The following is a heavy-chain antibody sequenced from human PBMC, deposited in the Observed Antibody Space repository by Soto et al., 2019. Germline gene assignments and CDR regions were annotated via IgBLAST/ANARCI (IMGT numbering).Heavy chain of an antibody. CDR1: GGLISGYY. J-gene: IGHJ4*02. CDR3: ARGWGRIFDY. CDR2: INQSGSI. Sequence: QVQLQQWGAGLLKPSETLSLTCAVYGGLISGYYWNWIRQPPGKGLEWIGEINQSGSINYNPSLKSRVTISVDTSKNQFSPNLSSVTAADTAVYYCARGWGRIFDYWGQGSLVTVSS. D-gene: IGHD7-27*01. V-gene: IGHV4-34*01.